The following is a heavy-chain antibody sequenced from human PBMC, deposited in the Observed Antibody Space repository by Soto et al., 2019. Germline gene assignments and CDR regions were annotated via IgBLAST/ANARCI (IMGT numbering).Heavy chain of an antibody. CDR1: GYTFTSYY. J-gene: IGHJ5*02. CDR3: ARGGHYYDSVAGWFDP. V-gene: IGHV1-46*01. CDR2: INPSGGST. Sequence: ASVKVSCKASGYTFTSYYMHWVRQAPGQGLEWMGIINPSGGSTSYPQKFQGRVTMTRDTSTSTVYMELSSLRSEDTAVYYCARGGHYYDSVAGWFDPWGQGTLVTVYS. D-gene: IGHD3-22*01.